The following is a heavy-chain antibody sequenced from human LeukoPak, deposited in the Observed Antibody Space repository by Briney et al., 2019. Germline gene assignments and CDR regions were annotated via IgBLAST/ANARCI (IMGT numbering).Heavy chain of an antibody. CDR2: ISSNSDYK. CDR3: ARVLRYCSGGNCYSGGLGYMDV. V-gene: IGHV3-21*01. J-gene: IGHJ6*03. Sequence: GGSLRLSCAASGFTFSRYTINWVRQAPGKGLEWVSSISSNSDYKKYADSLKGRFTISRDNAKNSLFLQMNSLRAEDTAVYYCARVLRYCSGGNCYSGGLGYMDVWGKGTTVTISS. CDR1: GFTFSRYT. D-gene: IGHD2-15*01.